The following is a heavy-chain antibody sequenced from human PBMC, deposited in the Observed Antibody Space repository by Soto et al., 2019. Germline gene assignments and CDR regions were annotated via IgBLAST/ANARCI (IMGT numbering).Heavy chain of an antibody. CDR3: ARGGYCSGNSCPAYYYYYYGMDV. CDR1: GGSGSSGSYY. CDR2: IYYTGNS. V-gene: IGHV4-61*03. J-gene: IGHJ6*02. D-gene: IGHD2-15*01. Sequence: LSLTCTVSGGSGSSGSYYWSWIRQPPGKGLXWIGYIYYTGNSNYNPSLKNRVTMSVDTSKSHFSLKLSSVTAADTAVYYCARGGYCSGNSCPAYYYYYYGMDVWGQGTTVTVFS.